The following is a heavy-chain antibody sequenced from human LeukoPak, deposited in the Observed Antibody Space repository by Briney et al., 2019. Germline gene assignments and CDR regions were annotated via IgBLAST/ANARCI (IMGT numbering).Heavy chain of an antibody. CDR3: ARRRYSSSWYIWFDP. CDR1: GGSISSYY. J-gene: IGHJ5*02. Sequence: PSETLSLTCSVSGGSISSYYWSWIRQPPGKGLEWIGYIYYSGSTYYNPSLKSRVTISVDTSKNQFSLKLSSVTAADTAVYYCARRRYSSSWYIWFDPWGQGTLVTVSS. D-gene: IGHD6-13*01. CDR2: IYYSGST. V-gene: IGHV4-30-4*08.